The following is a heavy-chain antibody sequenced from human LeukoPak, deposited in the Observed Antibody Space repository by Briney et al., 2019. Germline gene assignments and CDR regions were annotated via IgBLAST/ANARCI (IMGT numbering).Heavy chain of an antibody. D-gene: IGHD3-10*01. V-gene: IGHV1-2*02. CDR3: ARVGEAYQMAFDY. Sequence: ASVKVSCKASGYTFTGYYMHWVRQAPGQGLEWMGWINPNSGGTNYAQKFQGRVTMTRDTSISTAYMELSRLRSDDTAVYYRARVGEAYQMAFDYWGQGTLVTVSS. CDR1: GYTFTGYY. J-gene: IGHJ4*02. CDR2: INPNSGGT.